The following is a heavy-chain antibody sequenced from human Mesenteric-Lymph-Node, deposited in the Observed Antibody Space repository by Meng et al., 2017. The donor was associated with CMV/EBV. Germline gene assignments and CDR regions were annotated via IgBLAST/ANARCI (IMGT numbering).Heavy chain of an antibody. V-gene: IGHV3-7*01. CDR1: GFTFNDIW. CDR3: ARDQSNVDIVATMGFDY. Sequence: GESLKISCAASGFTFNDIWMSWVRQAPGKGLEWVANINEDGGAKYYVDSVKGRFTISRDNAKNSLYLQMNSLRAEDTAVYYCARDQSNVDIVATMGFDYWGQGTLVTVSS. J-gene: IGHJ4*02. D-gene: IGHD5-12*01. CDR2: INEDGGAK.